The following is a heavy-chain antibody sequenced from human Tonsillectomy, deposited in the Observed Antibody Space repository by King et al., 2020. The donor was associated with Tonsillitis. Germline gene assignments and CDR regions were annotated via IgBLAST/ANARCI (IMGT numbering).Heavy chain of an antibody. J-gene: IGHJ4*02. V-gene: IGHV3-30-3*01. CDR2: ISYDGSNK. CDR3: ARGSGDYSNYFDY. D-gene: IGHD4-17*01. CDR1: GFTFSSYA. Sequence: VQLVESGGGVVQPGRSLRLSCAASGFTFSSYAMHWVRQAPGKGLEWVAVISYDGSNKYYADSVKGRFTISRDNSKNTLYLQMNSLRAEDTAVYYCARGSGDYSNYFDYWGQGTLVTVSS.